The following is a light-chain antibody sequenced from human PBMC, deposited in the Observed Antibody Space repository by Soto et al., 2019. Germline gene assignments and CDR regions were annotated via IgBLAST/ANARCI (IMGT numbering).Light chain of an antibody. CDR3: CSYAGSYTWV. Sequence: QSALTQPRSVSGSPGQSVTISCSETSSDVGAYNFVSWYQQHPGKAPKLMIYDVSKRPSGVPDRFSGSKSGNTASLTISGLQSEDEADYYCCSYAGSYTWVFGGGTQLTVL. CDR1: SSDVGAYNF. CDR2: DVS. V-gene: IGLV2-11*01. J-gene: IGLJ2*01.